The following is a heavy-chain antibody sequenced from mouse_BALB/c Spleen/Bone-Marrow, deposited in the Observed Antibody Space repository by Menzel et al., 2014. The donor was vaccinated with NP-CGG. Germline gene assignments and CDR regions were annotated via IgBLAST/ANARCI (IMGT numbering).Heavy chain of an antibody. CDR1: GYTFTSYT. Sequence: QVHVKQSGAELARPGASVKMSCKASGYTFTSYTMQWIRQGPGQGLEWIGYTVPSSDYTNYNQNFKDKATLTADKSSSTAYMQLNSLTSEDFAVYYCAREARTGAWFAYWGQGTLVTVSA. CDR3: AREARTGAWFAY. D-gene: IGHD4-1*01. J-gene: IGHJ3*01. V-gene: IGHV1-4*01. CDR2: TVPSSDYT.